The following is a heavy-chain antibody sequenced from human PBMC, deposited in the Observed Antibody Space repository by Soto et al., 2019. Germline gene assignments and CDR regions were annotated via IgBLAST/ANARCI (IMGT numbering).Heavy chain of an antibody. CDR3: TKSSGGSSSVGMDY. Sequence: LRLSCAGSGFIFKNYALNWVRQAPGKGLEWVASITRDGYNKYYADSVKGRFTISRDNSRDTLSLQMTALRTEDSSIYYCTKSSGGSSSVGMDYWGQGTRVTVSS. D-gene: IGHD6-6*01. V-gene: IGHV3-30*04. J-gene: IGHJ4*02. CDR1: GFIFKNYA. CDR2: ITRDGYNK.